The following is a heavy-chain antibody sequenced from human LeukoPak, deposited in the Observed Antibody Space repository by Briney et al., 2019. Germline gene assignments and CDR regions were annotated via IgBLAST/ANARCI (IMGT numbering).Heavy chain of an antibody. Sequence: ASEALSLTCTVSGGSISSSSYYWGWIRQPPGKGLEWIGSIYYSGSTYYNPSLKSRVTISVDTSKNQFSLKLSSVTAADTAVYYCARDAGFGEPRIGEYYFDYWGQGTLVTVSS. CDR3: ARDAGFGEPRIGEYYFDY. J-gene: IGHJ4*02. D-gene: IGHD3-10*01. CDR1: GGSISSSSYY. V-gene: IGHV4-39*07. CDR2: IYYSGST.